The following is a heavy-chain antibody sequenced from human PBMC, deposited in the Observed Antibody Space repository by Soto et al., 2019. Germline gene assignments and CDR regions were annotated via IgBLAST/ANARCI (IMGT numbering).Heavy chain of an antibody. CDR3: ARARFLEWFFDY. CDR1: GGSISSYY. CDR2: IYYSGST. Sequence: SETLSLTCPVSGGSISSYYWSWIRQPPGKGLEWLGYIYYSGSTNYNPSLKSRVTISVDTSKNQFSLKLSSVTAADTAVYYCARARFLEWFFDYWGQGTLVTVSS. D-gene: IGHD3-3*01. V-gene: IGHV4-59*01. J-gene: IGHJ4*02.